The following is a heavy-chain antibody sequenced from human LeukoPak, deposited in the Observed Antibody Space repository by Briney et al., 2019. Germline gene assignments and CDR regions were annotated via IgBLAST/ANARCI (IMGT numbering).Heavy chain of an antibody. CDR3: ARSLGYCSGGSCYHDWYFDL. Sequence: ASVKVSCKASGYTFTSYDINWVRQATGQGLEWMGWMNPNSGNTGYAQKFQGRVTITRNTSISTAYMELSSLRSEDTAVYYCARSLGYCSGGSCYHDWYFDLWGRGTLVTVSS. V-gene: IGHV1-8*03. J-gene: IGHJ2*01. D-gene: IGHD2-15*01. CDR2: MNPNSGNT. CDR1: GYTFTSYD.